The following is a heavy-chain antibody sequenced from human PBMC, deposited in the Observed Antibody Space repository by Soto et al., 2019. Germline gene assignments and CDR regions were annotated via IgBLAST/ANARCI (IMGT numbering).Heavy chain of an antibody. CDR2: ISGSST. J-gene: IGHJ4*02. CDR1: GFTFSSYA. D-gene: IGHD2-2*01. V-gene: IGHV3-23*01. CDR3: GRIVAGCGSTNCQDY. Sequence: GGSLRLSCAVSGFTFSSYAMSWVRQAPGKGLEWVSSISGSSTYYADSVKGRFTISSDLSKNTLDLQMNGLTAEDTAVYYCGRIVAGCGSTNCQDYWGQGTLVTVSS.